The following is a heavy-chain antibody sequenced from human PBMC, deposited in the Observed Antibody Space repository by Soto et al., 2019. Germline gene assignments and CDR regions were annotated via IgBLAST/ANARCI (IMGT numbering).Heavy chain of an antibody. D-gene: IGHD3-9*01. Sequence: QVQLVESGGGLVKPGGSLRLSCAASGFTFSDYYMSWIRQAPGKGLEWVSYISSSSSYTNYAVSVKGRFTISRDNAKNSLYLQMNSLRAEDTAVYYCARSHSQTYYHILTGYQVPYFDYWGQGTLVTVSS. CDR3: ARSHSQTYYHILTGYQVPYFDY. V-gene: IGHV3-11*05. CDR1: GFTFSDYY. J-gene: IGHJ4*02. CDR2: ISSSSSYT.